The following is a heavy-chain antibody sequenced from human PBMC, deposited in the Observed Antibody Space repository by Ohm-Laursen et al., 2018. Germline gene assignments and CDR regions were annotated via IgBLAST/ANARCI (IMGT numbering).Heavy chain of an antibody. J-gene: IGHJ1*01. V-gene: IGHV3-30*03. Sequence: SLRLSCTASGFTFSSYGMHWVRQAPGKGLEWVAVISYDGSNKYYADFVKGRFTISRDNSKNTLYLQMNSLRADDTAVYYCVRVSNYPRKDFQHWGQGTLVTVSS. D-gene: IGHD4/OR15-4a*01. CDR1: GFTFSSYG. CDR2: ISYDGSNK. CDR3: VRVSNYPRKDFQH.